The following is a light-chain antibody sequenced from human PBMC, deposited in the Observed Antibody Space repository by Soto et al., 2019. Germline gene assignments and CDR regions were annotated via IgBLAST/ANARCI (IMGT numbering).Light chain of an antibody. J-gene: IGKJ1*01. CDR1: QTISSW. CDR2: KAS. V-gene: IGKV1-5*03. Sequence: DIQMTQSPSTLSGSVGDRVTIPCRASQTISSWLAWYQQKPGKAPKLLIYKASTLKSGVPSRFSGSGSGTDFTLTISRLEPEDFAVYYCQQYGSSPWTFGQGTKVDIK. CDR3: QQYGSSPWT.